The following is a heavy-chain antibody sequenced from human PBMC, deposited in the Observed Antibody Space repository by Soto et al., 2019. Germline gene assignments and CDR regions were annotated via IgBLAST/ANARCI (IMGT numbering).Heavy chain of an antibody. CDR1: GFTFTSYA. D-gene: IGHD3-3*01. Sequence: QRLSCAASGFTFTSYAMSWVRQAPGKGLEWVSAISGRGGSTYYADSVKGRFTISRDNSKNTLYLQMNSLRAEDTAVYYCAKDRTSGATPGDAFDIWGQGTMVTVSS. CDR2: ISGRGGST. J-gene: IGHJ3*02. V-gene: IGHV3-23*01. CDR3: AKDRTSGATPGDAFDI.